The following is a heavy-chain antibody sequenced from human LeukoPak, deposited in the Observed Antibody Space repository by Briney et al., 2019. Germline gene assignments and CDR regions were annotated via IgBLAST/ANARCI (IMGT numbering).Heavy chain of an antibody. J-gene: IGHJ6*02. Sequence: SETLSLTCTVSGGSISSSSYYWGWIRQPPGKGLEWIGSIYYSGSTYYNPSLKSRVTISVDTSKNQFSLKLSSVTAADTAVYYCARGPSSFGGVIVAPYYYGMDVWGQGTTVTVSS. D-gene: IGHD3-16*02. CDR1: GGSISSSSYY. CDR2: IYYSGST. CDR3: ARGPSSFGGVIVAPYYYGMDV. V-gene: IGHV4-39*01.